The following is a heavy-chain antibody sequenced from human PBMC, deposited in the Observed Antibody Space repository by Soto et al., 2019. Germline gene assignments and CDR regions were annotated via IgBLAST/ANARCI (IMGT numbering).Heavy chain of an antibody. D-gene: IGHD2-8*01. CDR3: ERDGGYCTTGVCAPEKGRAV. CDR2: IHSDGSST. V-gene: IGHV3-74*01. CDR1: GFTFSSYW. J-gene: IGHJ6*02. Sequence: GSLRLSCAASGFTFSSYWMHWVRQAPGKGLVWVSRIHSDGSSTSYADSVKGRFTISRDNAKNTMYLQMNSLRAEDTAVYYCERDGGYCTTGVCAPEKGRAVWGQGTTVTVSS.